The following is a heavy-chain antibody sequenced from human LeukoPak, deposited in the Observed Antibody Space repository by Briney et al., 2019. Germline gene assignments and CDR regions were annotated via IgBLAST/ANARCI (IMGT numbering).Heavy chain of an antibody. Sequence: GGSLRLSCAASGFTFSSYDMHWVRQAPGRGLEWVSAIGLAGDTYYPDSVKGRFTISRENAKNSMHLQMNSLKDGDTAEYYCIRGGIQVSGIDAFDIWGQGTVVTVSS. D-gene: IGHD5/OR15-5a*01. V-gene: IGHV3-13*01. CDR3: IRGGIQVSGIDAFDI. CDR1: GFTFSSYD. CDR2: IGLAGDT. J-gene: IGHJ3*02.